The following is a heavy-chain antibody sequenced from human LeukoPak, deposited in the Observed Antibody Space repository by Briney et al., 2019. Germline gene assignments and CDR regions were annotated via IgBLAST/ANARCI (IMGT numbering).Heavy chain of an antibody. Sequence: ASVEVSCKASGYTFTSYGISWVRQAPGQGLEWMGWISAYNGNTNYAQKLQGRVTMTTDTSTSTAYMELRSLRSDDTAVYYCARDTYYYDSSGYWGLDYWGQGTLVTVSS. CDR3: ARDTYYYDSSGYWGLDY. CDR2: ISAYNGNT. CDR1: GYTFTSYG. D-gene: IGHD3-22*01. V-gene: IGHV1-18*01. J-gene: IGHJ4*02.